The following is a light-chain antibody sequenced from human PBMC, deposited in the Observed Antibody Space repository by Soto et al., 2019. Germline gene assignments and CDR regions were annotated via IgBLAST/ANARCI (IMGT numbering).Light chain of an antibody. J-gene: IGKJ5*01. CDR2: GAC. V-gene: IGKV3-20*01. CDR1: QFVSSTY. Sequence: EVVLTHSPGTLPLSPWARATLSCRASQFVSSTYLAWYQQRPGQAPRLLIYGACSRATGIPDRFSGGGSETDFTLTISRLESEDSAVYYCQQYGSSPTFGEGTRLEIK. CDR3: QQYGSSPT.